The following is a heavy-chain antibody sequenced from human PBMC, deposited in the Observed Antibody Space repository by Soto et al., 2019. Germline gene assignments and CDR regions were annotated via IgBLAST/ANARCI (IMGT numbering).Heavy chain of an antibody. CDR3: ASDIAVAGTNYYYYGMDV. J-gene: IGHJ6*02. CDR1: GGSISNYY. CDR2: IYYSGST. D-gene: IGHD6-19*01. V-gene: IGHV4-59*01. Sequence: SETLSLTCTVSGGSISNYYWSWIRQPPGKGLEWIGYIYYSGSTNYNPSLKSRVTISVDTSKNQFSLKLSSVTAADTAVYYCASDIAVAGTNYYYYGMDVWVQGTTVAVSS.